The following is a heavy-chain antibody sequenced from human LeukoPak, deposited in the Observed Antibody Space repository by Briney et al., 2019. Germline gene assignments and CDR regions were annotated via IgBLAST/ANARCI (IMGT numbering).Heavy chain of an antibody. J-gene: IGHJ4*02. CDR1: GGSISSGSYY. CDR2: IYTSGST. V-gene: IGHV4-61*02. CDR3: ARGKMGYDSSGYYTYYFDY. Sequence: PSETLSLTCTVSGGSISSGSYYWSWIRQPAGKGLEWIGRIYTSGSTNYNPSLKSRVTISVDTSKNQFSLKLSSVTAADTAVYYCARGKMGYDSSGYYTYYFDYWGQGTLVTVSS. D-gene: IGHD3-22*01.